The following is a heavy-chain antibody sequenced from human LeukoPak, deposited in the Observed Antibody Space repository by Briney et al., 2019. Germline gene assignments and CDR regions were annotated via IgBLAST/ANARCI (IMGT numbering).Heavy chain of an antibody. CDR3: AKATHFYYYGMDV. CDR2: ISGSGGST. Sequence: GGSLRLSCAASGFTFSSYAMSWVRQAPGKGLEWVSVISGSGGSTYYADSVKGRFTISRDNSKNTLYLQMNSLRAEGTAVYYCAKATHFYYYGMDVWGQGTTVTVSS. J-gene: IGHJ6*02. V-gene: IGHV3-23*01. CDR1: GFTFSSYA.